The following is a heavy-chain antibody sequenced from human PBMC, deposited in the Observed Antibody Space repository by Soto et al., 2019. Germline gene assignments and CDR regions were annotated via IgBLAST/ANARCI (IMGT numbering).Heavy chain of an antibody. V-gene: IGHV3-53*01. CDR2: LYTGAKT. Sequence: EVQLVESGGGLIQPGGSLRLSCATSGFAVSSNDVTWVRQAPGKGLEWVALLYTGAKTDYAASVKDRFSLSRDNVQNIVFLQMNSLRLEDTAVYYCAGAGWFGAYGMDVWGQGTTVTVSS. CDR1: GFAVSSND. CDR3: AGAGWFGAYGMDV. J-gene: IGHJ6*02. D-gene: IGHD3-10*01.